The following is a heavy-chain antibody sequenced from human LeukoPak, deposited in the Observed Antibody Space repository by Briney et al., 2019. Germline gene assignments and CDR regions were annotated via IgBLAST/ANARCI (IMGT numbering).Heavy chain of an antibody. CDR1: GVSFSTYY. Sequence: SETLSLTCDVSGVSFSTYYWSWIRQSPGKGLEWIGEVNHSGYTNYNPSLKGRGTISVDTSKNQFSLKLSSVTAADTAVYYCARQLYGSDYWGQGTLVTVSS. D-gene: IGHD4-17*01. V-gene: IGHV4-34*01. J-gene: IGHJ4*02. CDR3: ARQLYGSDY. CDR2: VNHSGYT.